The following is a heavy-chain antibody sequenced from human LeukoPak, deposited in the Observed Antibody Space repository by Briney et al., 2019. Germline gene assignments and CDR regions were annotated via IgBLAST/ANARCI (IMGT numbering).Heavy chain of an antibody. V-gene: IGHV4-59*01. CDR3: ARYHCSGTSCLNFDY. CDR1: GGSISSYY. Sequence: PSETLSLTCTVSGGSISSYYWSWIRQPPGKGLEWIGYIYYGGSTKYNPSLKSRVTISVDTSKNQFSLKLSSVTAADTAVYYCARYHCSGTSCLNFDYWGQGTLVTVSS. D-gene: IGHD2-2*01. CDR2: IYYGGST. J-gene: IGHJ4*02.